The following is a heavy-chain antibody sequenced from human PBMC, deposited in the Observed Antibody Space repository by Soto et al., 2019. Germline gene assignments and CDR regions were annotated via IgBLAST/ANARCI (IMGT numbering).Heavy chain of an antibody. Sequence: SETLSLTSAVYGGPFSGYYWTWIRQPPGTGLEWIGEINHSGSTNYNPSLKSRFTISVDTSKNQFSLKLTSVTAADTAVYYCARDKITGLFDYWGQGTLVT. CDR3: ARDKITGLFDY. CDR1: GGPFSGYY. CDR2: INHSGST. V-gene: IGHV4-34*01. J-gene: IGHJ4*02. D-gene: IGHD2-8*02.